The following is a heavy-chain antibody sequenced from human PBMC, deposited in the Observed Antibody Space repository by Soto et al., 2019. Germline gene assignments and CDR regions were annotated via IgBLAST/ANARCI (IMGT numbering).Heavy chain of an antibody. Sequence: QVQLVESGGGVVQTGRSLRLSCAASGFTFSSYGMHWVRQAPGKGLEWVAVIWYDGSNKYYADSVKGRFTISRDNSKNTLYLQMNSRRAEDTAVYYCARDGYCSGGSCYSVPVFDYWGQGTLVTVSS. CDR3: ARDGYCSGGSCYSVPVFDY. CDR1: GFTFSSYG. J-gene: IGHJ4*02. V-gene: IGHV3-33*01. CDR2: IWYDGSNK. D-gene: IGHD2-15*01.